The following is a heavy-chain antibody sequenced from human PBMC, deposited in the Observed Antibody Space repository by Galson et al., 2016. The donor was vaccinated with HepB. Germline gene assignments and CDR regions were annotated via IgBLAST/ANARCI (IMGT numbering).Heavy chain of an antibody. CDR1: GYTFTDYW. D-gene: IGHD6-19*01. Sequence: QSGAEVKKPGESLKISCETSGYTFTDYWIGWVRQLPGKGLEWMGITYPRESDTRYSPSFQGQVTVSVDQSTSTAYLQWSSLKASDTAIYYCAIRLYSSGSFDYWGQGTLVTVSS. V-gene: IGHV5-51*01. CDR2: TYPRESDT. CDR3: AIRLYSSGSFDY. J-gene: IGHJ4*02.